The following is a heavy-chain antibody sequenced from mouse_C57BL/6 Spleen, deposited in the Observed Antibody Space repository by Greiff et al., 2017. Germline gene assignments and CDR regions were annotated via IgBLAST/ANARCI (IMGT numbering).Heavy chain of an antibody. V-gene: IGHV3-6*01. CDR2: ISYDGSN. J-gene: IGHJ3*01. D-gene: IGHD2-4*01. CDR1: GYSITSGYY. Sequence: EVKLMESGPGLVKPSQSLSLTCSVTGYSITSGYYWNWIRQFPGNKLEWMGYISYDGSNNYNPSLKNRISITRDTSKNQFFLKLNSVTTEDTATYYCAMIYYDYVGLAYWGQGTLVTVSA. CDR3: AMIYYDYVGLAY.